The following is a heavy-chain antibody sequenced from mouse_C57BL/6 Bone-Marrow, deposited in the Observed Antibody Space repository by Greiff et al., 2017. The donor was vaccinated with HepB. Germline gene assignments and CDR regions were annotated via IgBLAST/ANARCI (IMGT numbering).Heavy chain of an antibody. CDR3: ARLRGTAAFDY. D-gene: IGHD3-3*01. CDR2: ISSGGSYT. J-gene: IGHJ2*01. V-gene: IGHV5-6*01. Sequence: EVKLVESGGDLVKPGGSLKLSCAASGFTFSSYGMSWVRQTPDKRLEWVATISSGGSYTYYPDSVKGRFTISRDNAKNTLYLQMSSLKSEDTAMYYCARLRGTAAFDYWGQGTTLTVSS. CDR1: GFTFSSYG.